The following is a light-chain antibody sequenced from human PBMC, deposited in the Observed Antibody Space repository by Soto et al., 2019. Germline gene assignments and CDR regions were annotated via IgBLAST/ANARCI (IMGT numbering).Light chain of an antibody. CDR3: QQSYSTPIT. Sequence: IQMTQSPSSLSASVGDRVTITCRASQSISGYLNWYQQKPGKAPNLLIYAASSLQSGVPSRFSGSGSGTDFTLTINSLHPEDFATYYCQQSYSTPITFGQGTRLE. CDR1: QSISGY. J-gene: IGKJ5*01. CDR2: AAS. V-gene: IGKV1-39*01.